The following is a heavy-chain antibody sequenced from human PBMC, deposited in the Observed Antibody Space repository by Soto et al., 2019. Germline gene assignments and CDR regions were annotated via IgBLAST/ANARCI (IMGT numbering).Heavy chain of an antibody. Sequence: XGFLRLSCGGSGLIFSRYWMHGVRQAPGKGLEWVTGISYDGGERFYADSVKGRFTISRDNSKNRLDLQMSSLRPEDTAVYYCARDMPLYCRGDCNFDFWGQGTLVTVSS. V-gene: IGHV3-30*03. CDR3: ARDMPLYCRGDCNFDF. CDR1: GLIFSRYW. CDR2: ISYDGGER. D-gene: IGHD2-21*02. J-gene: IGHJ4*02.